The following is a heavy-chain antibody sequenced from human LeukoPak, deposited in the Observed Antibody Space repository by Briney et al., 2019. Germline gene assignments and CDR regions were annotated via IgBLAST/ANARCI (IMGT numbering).Heavy chain of an antibody. V-gene: IGHV3-74*01. CDR2: IRSDGTST. CDR3: ARDHVRASQHGYYGMDV. D-gene: IGHD2-2*01. CDR1: GFTFSSYW. Sequence: GGSLRLSCAASGFTFSSYWMHLVRQAPGKGLVWVSRIRSDGTSTSYADSVKGRFTISRDNARDTLYLQMNSLRVEDTAVYYCARDHVRASQHGYYGMDVWGQGTTVTVSS. J-gene: IGHJ6*02.